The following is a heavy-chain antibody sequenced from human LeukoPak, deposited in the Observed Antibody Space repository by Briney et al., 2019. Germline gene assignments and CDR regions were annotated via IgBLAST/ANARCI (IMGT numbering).Heavy chain of an antibody. D-gene: IGHD3-22*01. CDR1: GFTLSSYA. CDR2: ISGSGAGT. Sequence: VGSLRLSCAASGFTLSSYAMSWVRQAPGKGLEWVSGISGSGAGTYYADSVKGRFTISRDNSKNTLYLQMNSLRAEDTAVYYCTKGPQVGSGYHPDYWGQGTLVTVSS. CDR3: TKGPQVGSGYHPDY. J-gene: IGHJ4*02. V-gene: IGHV3-23*01.